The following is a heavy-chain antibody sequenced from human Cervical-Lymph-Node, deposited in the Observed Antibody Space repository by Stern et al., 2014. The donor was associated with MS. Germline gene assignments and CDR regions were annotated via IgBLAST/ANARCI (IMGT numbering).Heavy chain of an antibody. CDR2: IYYSGST. Sequence: QVQLQESGPGLVKPSETLSLTCTVSGGSISSSSYYWGWIRQPPGKGLEWIGSIYYSGSTYYNPSLKSRVTISVDTSQNQFSLKLSSVTAADTAVYYCARPHENWFDPWGQGTLVTVSS. J-gene: IGHJ5*02. V-gene: IGHV4-39*01. CDR1: GGSISSSSYY. CDR3: ARPHENWFDP.